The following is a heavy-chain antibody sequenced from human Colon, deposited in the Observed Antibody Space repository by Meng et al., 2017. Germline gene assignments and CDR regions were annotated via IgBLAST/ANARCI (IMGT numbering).Heavy chain of an antibody. CDR1: GDSVSSNLAL. D-gene: IGHD3-10*01. CDR3: TTWYGEY. V-gene: IGHV6-1*01. CDR2: TYYRSEWQN. Sequence: QVQLQHSVTGIVKPSQTLSLTLAISGDSVSSNLALWHWVRQSPSRGLEWLGQTYYRSEWQNHYGVSVKSRITINADTSRNHFSLHLNSVTPEDTAVYYCTTWYGEYWGQGTLVTVSS. J-gene: IGHJ4*02.